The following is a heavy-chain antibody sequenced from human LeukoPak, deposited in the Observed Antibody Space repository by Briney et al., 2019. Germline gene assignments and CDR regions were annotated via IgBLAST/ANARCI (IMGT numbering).Heavy chain of an antibody. CDR3: ARDGDYDYVWGSYRKRAEFDY. V-gene: IGHV1-18*01. J-gene: IGHJ4*02. D-gene: IGHD3-16*02. CDR2: ISAYNGNT. Sequence: ASVKVSCKASGYTFTSYGISWVRQAPGQGLEWMGWISAYNGNTNYAQKLQGRVTMTTDTSTSTAYMELRSLRSDDTAVYYCARDGDYDYVWGSYRKRAEFDYWGQGTLVTVSS. CDR1: GYTFTSYG.